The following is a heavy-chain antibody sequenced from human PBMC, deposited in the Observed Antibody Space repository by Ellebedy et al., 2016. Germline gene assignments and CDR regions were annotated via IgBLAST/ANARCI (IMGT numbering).Heavy chain of an antibody. V-gene: IGHV1-18*01. Sequence: ASVKVSCXASGYTFTSYGISWVRQAPGQGLEWMGWISAYNGNTNYAQKFQERVTITRDMSTSTAYMELRSLRSDDTAVYYCARGGDLDAFDIWGQGTMVTVSS. CDR2: ISAYNGNT. CDR3: ARGGDLDAFDI. CDR1: GYTFTSYG. J-gene: IGHJ3*02. D-gene: IGHD2-21*02.